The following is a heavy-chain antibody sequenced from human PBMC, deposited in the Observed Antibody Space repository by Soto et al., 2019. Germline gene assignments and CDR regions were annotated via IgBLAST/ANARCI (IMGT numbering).Heavy chain of an antibody. CDR2: IIPIFGTA. CDR3: ARGATIAVAGKGLYYYYGMDV. J-gene: IGHJ6*02. Sequence: QVQLVQSGAEVKKPGSSVKVSCKASGGTFSSYAISWVRQAPGQGLEWMGGIIPIFGTANYAQKFQGRVTITADKSTITAYMELRSLRSEDTAVYYCARGATIAVAGKGLYYYYGMDVWGQGTTVTVSS. V-gene: IGHV1-69*06. D-gene: IGHD6-19*01. CDR1: GGTFSSYA.